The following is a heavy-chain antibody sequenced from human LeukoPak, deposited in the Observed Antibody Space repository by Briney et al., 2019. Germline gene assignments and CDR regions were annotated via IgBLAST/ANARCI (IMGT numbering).Heavy chain of an antibody. CDR1: GFTFSDYY. V-gene: IGHV3-11*01. Sequence: GSLRLSCAASGFTFSDYYMSWIRQAAGTGMEWVSYISSSGSTIYYADSVKGRFTISRDNAKNSLYLQMNSLRAEDTAVYYCARDPLFGIVTLDYWGQGTLVTVSS. CDR3: ARDPLFGIVTLDY. CDR2: ISSSGSTI. J-gene: IGHJ4*02. D-gene: IGHD3-16*01.